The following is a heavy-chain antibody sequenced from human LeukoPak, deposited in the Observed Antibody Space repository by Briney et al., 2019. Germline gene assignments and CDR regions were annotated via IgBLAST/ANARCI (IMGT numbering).Heavy chain of an antibody. CDR2: INPNSGGT. Sequence: GASVKVSCKASGYTFTGYYMHWVRQAPGQGLEWMGWINPNSGGTNYAQKFQGRVTMTRDTSISTAYMELSRLRSDDTAVYYCARDLTDIVVVVAATPVGYWGQGTLVTVSS. J-gene: IGHJ4*02. D-gene: IGHD2-15*01. V-gene: IGHV1-2*02. CDR3: ARDLTDIVVVVAATPVGY. CDR1: GYTFTGYY.